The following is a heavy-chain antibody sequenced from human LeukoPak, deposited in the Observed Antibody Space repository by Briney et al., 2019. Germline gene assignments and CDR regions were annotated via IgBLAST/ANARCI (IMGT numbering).Heavy chain of an antibody. D-gene: IGHD2-2*01. CDR2: INHSGYT. CDR3: ARAAQLTEARGAFDI. CDR1: GDSFSDYY. V-gene: IGHV4-34*01. J-gene: IGHJ3*02. Sequence: SETLSLTCAVSGDSFSDYYWSWVRQPPGKGLEWIGEINHSGYTDYNPPLKSRVTISVDTSKNQFSLNLGSVTAADTAVYYCARAAQLTEARGAFDIWGQGTMVTVSS.